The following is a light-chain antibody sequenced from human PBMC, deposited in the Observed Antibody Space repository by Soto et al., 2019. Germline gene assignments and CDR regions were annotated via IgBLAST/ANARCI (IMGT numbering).Light chain of an antibody. CDR2: DVN. Sequence: QSALTQPRSVSGSPGQSVTISCTGTSSDVGGYNFVSWYQHHPGKAPKLMIYDVNKRPSGVPDRFSGSKSGNTASLTLSGLQAADEADYYCSSYAGSYAFGVFGGGTKRTVL. V-gene: IGLV2-11*01. CDR3: SSYAGSYAFGV. J-gene: IGLJ2*01. CDR1: SSDVGGYNF.